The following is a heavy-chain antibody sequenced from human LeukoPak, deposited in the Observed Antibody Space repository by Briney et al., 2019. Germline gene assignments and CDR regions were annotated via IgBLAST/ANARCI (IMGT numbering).Heavy chain of an antibody. CDR3: ATDLVPGAIDY. D-gene: IGHD7-27*01. CDR1: RFTFSSYS. J-gene: IGHJ4*02. V-gene: IGHV3-21*01. CDR2: ISSSSSYI. Sequence: PRGSLRLSCPASRFTFSSYSMNWLRQAPGTGLEWVSSISSSSSYIYYADSVKGRFTISRDNAKNSLYLQMNSLRAEDTAVYYCATDLVPGAIDYWGQGTLVTVSS.